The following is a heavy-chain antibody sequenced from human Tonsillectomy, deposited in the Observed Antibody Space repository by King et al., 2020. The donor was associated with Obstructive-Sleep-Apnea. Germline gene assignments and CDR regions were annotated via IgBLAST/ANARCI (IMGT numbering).Heavy chain of an antibody. V-gene: IGHV3-33*01. CDR3: ARDPDYGDKQYFDY. D-gene: IGHD4-17*01. CDR2: IWYDGSNK. J-gene: IGHJ4*02. Sequence: QLVESGGGVVQPGRSLRLSCAASGFTFSSYGMHWVRQAPGKGLEWVAVIWYDGSNKYYADSVKGRFTISIDNSKNTLYLQMNSLRAEDTAVYYCARDPDYGDKQYFDYWGQGTLVTVSS. CDR1: GFTFSSYG.